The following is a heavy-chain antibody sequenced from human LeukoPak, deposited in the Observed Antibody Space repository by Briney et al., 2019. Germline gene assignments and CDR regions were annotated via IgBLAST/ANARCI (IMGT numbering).Heavy chain of an antibody. V-gene: IGHV3-23*01. J-gene: IGHJ5*02. Sequence: GGSLRLSCAASGFTFSSYAMSWVRQAPGKGLEWVSTISGSGGSTYSADSVKGRFTISRDNSKNTLYLQMNSLRAEDTAVYFCAKKVNYYDTSDPGGWFDPWGQGTLVTVSS. CDR3: AKKVNYYDTSDPGGWFDP. CDR2: ISGSGGST. CDR1: GFTFSSYA. D-gene: IGHD3-22*01.